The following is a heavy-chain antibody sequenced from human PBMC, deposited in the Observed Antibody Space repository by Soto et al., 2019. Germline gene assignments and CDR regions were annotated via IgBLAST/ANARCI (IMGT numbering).Heavy chain of an antibody. CDR3: ASSPNSHYYDSSGYQTSINY. D-gene: IGHD3-22*01. V-gene: IGHV1-46*01. CDR1: GYTFTSYY. CDR2: INPIGGST. J-gene: IGHJ4*02. Sequence: ASVKVSCKASGYTFTSYYMHWVRQAPGQGLEWMGIINPIGGSTSYAQKFQGRVTMTRDTSTSTVYMELSSLRSEDTAVYYCASSPNSHYYDSSGYQTSINYWGQGTLVTVSS.